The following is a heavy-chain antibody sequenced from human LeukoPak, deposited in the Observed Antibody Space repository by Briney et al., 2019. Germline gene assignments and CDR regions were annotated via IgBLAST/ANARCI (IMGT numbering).Heavy chain of an antibody. CDR3: ARGIGITMVRGYFQH. V-gene: IGHV4-34*01. CDR2: IYHSGST. Sequence: SETLSLTCAVYGGSFSGYYWSWIRQPPGKGLEWIGEIYHSGSTNYNPSLKSRVTISVDTSKNQFSLKLSSVTAADTAVYYCARGIGITMVRGYFQHWGQGTLVTVSS. J-gene: IGHJ1*01. CDR1: GGSFSGYY. D-gene: IGHD3-10*01.